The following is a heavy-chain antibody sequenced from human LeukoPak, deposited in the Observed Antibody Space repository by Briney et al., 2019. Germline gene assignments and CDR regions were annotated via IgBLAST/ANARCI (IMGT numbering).Heavy chain of an antibody. V-gene: IGHV4-59*01. CDR1: GGSISSYY. CDR3: ARASGHHYFDY. CDR2: IYYSGST. Sequence: SETLSLTCTVSGGSISSYYRSWIRQPPGKGLEWIGYIYYSGSTNYNPSLKSRVTISVDTSKNQFSLKLSSVTAADTAVYYCARASGHHYFDYWGQGTLVTVSS. J-gene: IGHJ4*02.